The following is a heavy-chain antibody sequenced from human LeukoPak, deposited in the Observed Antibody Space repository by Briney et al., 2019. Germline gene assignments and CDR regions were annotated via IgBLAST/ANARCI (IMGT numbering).Heavy chain of an antibody. V-gene: IGHV3-11*01. D-gene: IGHD2-2*01. Sequence: GGSLRLSCAASGFTFSDYYMSWIRQAPGKGLEWVSYISSSGSTIYYADSVKGRFTISRDNAKNSLYLQMNSLRAEDTAVYYCARARVVPAAMENNWFDPWGQGTLVTVSS. CDR1: GFTFSDYY. J-gene: IGHJ5*02. CDR3: ARARVVPAAMENNWFDP. CDR2: ISSSGSTI.